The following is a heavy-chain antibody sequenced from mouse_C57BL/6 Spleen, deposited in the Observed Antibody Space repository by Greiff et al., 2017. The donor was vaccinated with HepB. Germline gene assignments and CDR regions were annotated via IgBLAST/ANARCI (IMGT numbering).Heavy chain of an antibody. V-gene: IGHV1-82*01. CDR2: IYPGDGDT. J-gene: IGHJ2*01. CDR1: GYAFSSSW. D-gene: IGHD2-4*01. CDR3: ARGVYYDYDGDPYYFDY. Sequence: QVQLQQSGPELVKPGASVKISCKASGYAFSSSWMNWVKQRPGKGLEWIGRIYPGDGDTNYNGKFKGKATLTADKSSSTAYMQLSSLTSEDSAVYFCARGVYYDYDGDPYYFDYWGQGTTLTVSS.